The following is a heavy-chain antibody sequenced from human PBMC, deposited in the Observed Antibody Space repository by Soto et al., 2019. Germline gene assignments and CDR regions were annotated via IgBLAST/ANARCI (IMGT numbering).Heavy chain of an antibody. J-gene: IGHJ6*02. V-gene: IGHV3-48*03. CDR2: ISSGGGTI. D-gene: IGHD1-1*01. CDR1: GFTFSSFE. Sequence: GGSLRLSCAASGFTFSSFEMNWVRQAPGKGLEWVSYISSGGGTIYYADSVKGRFTISKDNAKNSLYLQMNSLRAEDTGVYYCARVSRIPVQGMDVWGQGTTVTVYS. CDR3: ARVSRIPVQGMDV.